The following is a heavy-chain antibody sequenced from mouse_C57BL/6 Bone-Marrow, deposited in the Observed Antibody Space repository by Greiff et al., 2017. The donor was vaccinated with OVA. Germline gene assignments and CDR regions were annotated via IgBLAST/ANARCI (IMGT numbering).Heavy chain of an antibody. V-gene: IGHV1-81*01. CDR3: ARRVFITTVVAEFDYAMDY. Sequence: QVQLQQSGAELARPGASVKLSCKASGYTFTSYGISWVKQRTGQGLEWIGEIYPRSGNTYYNEKFKGKATLTADKSSSTAYMELRSLTSEDSAVYFCARRVFITTVVAEFDYAMDYWGQGTSVTVSS. J-gene: IGHJ4*01. D-gene: IGHD1-1*01. CDR1: GYTFTSYG. CDR2: IYPRSGNT.